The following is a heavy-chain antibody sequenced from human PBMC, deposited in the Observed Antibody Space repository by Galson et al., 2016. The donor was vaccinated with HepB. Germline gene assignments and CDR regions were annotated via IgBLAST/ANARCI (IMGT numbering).Heavy chain of an antibody. D-gene: IGHD2-15*01. V-gene: IGHV4-39*07. CDR2: IYYSGST. CDR1: GGSITTSSYY. Sequence: SETLSLTCTVSGGSITTSSYYWGWIRQPPGKGLEWIGSIYYSGSTYNNPSLKSRATISVDMSKNQFSLKLNSVTAADTAVYYCARVTAGYCNGGSCYTDWFDPWGQGTLVTVSS. J-gene: IGHJ5*02. CDR3: ARVTAGYCNGGSCYTDWFDP.